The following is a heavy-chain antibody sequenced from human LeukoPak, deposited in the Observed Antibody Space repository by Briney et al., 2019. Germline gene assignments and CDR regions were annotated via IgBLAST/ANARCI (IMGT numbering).Heavy chain of an antibody. Sequence: ASVKVSCKASGCTFTSYGISWVRQAPGQGLEWMGWISAYNGNTNYAQKLQGRVTMTTDTSTSTAYMELRSLRSDDTAVYYCARDLEIRGTLVQGLFDYWGQGTLVTVSS. D-gene: IGHD1/OR15-1a*01. CDR3: ARDLEIRGTLVQGLFDY. V-gene: IGHV1-18*01. CDR2: ISAYNGNT. CDR1: GCTFTSYG. J-gene: IGHJ4*02.